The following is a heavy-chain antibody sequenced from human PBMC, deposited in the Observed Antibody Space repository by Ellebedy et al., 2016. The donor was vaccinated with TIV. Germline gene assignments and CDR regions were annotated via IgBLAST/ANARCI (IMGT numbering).Heavy chain of an antibody. Sequence: GESLKISCAASGLNFRGYGMHWVRQAPGKGLEWVSIIDIGGTTHYSDSVKGRFFIARDNSRNTLSLQMNSLRAEDTAIYYCAREEDTTGYYPGFDHWGQGTQVTVSS. CDR2: IDIGGTT. J-gene: IGHJ5*02. CDR1: GLNFRGYG. CDR3: AREEDTTGYYPGFDH. V-gene: IGHV3-NL1*01. D-gene: IGHD3-9*01.